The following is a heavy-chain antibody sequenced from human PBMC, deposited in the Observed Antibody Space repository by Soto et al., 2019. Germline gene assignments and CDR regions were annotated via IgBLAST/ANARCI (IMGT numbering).Heavy chain of an antibody. J-gene: IGHJ3*02. CDR3: AKAPIGPRSYYNAFDI. CDR2: ISGSGGST. D-gene: IGHD1-26*01. Sequence: GGSLRLSCAASGFTFSSYAMSWVRQAPGKGLEWVSAISGSGGSTYYADSVKGRFTISRDNSKNTLYLQMNSLRAEDTAVYYCAKAPIGPRSYYNAFDIWGQGTMVTVSS. CDR1: GFTFSSYA. V-gene: IGHV3-23*01.